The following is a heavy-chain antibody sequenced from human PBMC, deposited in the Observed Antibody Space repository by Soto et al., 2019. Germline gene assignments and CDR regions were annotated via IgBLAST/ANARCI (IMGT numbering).Heavy chain of an antibody. Sequence: VGSLRLSCAASGFTFNNYAMNWVRQAPGKGLQWVSGITGGGADTYYAGSVKGRFTISRDNSKKTLFLQMNSLRAEDTGVYYCAKAFPYITQSPPLSFIDVWG. CDR2: ITGGGADT. CDR3: AKAFPYITQSPPLSFIDV. D-gene: IGHD3-10*01. CDR1: GFTFNNYA. V-gene: IGHV3-23*01. J-gene: IGHJ6*02.